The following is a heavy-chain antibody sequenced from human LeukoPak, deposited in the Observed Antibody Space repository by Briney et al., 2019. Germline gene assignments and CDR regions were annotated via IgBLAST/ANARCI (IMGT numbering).Heavy chain of an antibody. Sequence: ASVKVSCKASGYTFTGYYMHWVRQAPGQGLEWMGWINPNSGGTNYAQKFQGRVTMTRDTSISTAYMELSRLRSDDTAVYYCARGWRPGYCSGGSCYSGWFDPWGQGTPVTVSS. CDR2: INPNSGGT. V-gene: IGHV1-2*02. J-gene: IGHJ5*02. CDR3: ARGWRPGYCSGGSCYSGWFDP. D-gene: IGHD2-15*01. CDR1: GYTFTGYY.